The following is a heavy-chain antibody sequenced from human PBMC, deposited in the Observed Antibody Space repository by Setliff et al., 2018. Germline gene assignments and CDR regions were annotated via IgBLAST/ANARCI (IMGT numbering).Heavy chain of an antibody. D-gene: IGHD1-26*01. J-gene: IGHJ6*03. V-gene: IGHV4-59*08. Sequence: SETLSLTCTVSGGGSINNYYWSWVRQSPGKGLEWIGFVHFGGDTNYNPSLKSRVTMSADTSNNQFSLNLRSEDTAVYFCARRREENYYYYMDVWGKGTAVTVSS. CDR1: GGGSINNYY. CDR3: ARRREENYYYYMDV. CDR2: VHFGGDT.